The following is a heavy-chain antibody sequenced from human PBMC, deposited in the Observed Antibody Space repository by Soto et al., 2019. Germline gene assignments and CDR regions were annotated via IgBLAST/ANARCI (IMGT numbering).Heavy chain of an antibody. J-gene: IGHJ3*02. D-gene: IGHD2-2*01. CDR1: GFTFSSYS. Sequence: GGSLRLSCAASGFTFSSYSMNWVRQAPGKGLEWVSYISSSSSTIYYADSVKGRFTISRDNAKNSLYLQMNSLRAEDTAVYYCARDVSSSRGINRRRHDAFDIWGQGTMVTVSS. CDR2: ISSSSSTI. V-gene: IGHV3-48*04. CDR3: ARDVSSSRGINRRRHDAFDI.